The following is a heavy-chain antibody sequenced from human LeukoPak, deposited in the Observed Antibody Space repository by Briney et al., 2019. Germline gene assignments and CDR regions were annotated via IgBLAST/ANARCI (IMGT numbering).Heavy chain of an antibody. J-gene: IGHJ4*02. Sequence: GESLKISCKGSGYSFTSYWIGWVRQMPGKGLEWMGIIYPGDSDTRYSPSFQGQVTISADKSISTAYLQWSSLKASDTAMYYCARHKGGHYCSGGSCSADYWGQGTLVTVSS. CDR2: IYPGDSDT. CDR3: ARHKGGHYCSGGSCSADY. CDR1: GYSFTSYW. V-gene: IGHV5-51*01. D-gene: IGHD2-15*01.